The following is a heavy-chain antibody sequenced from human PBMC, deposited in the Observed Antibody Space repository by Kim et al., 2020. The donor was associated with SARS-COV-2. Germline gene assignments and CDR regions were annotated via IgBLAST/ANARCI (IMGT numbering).Heavy chain of an antibody. V-gene: IGHV3-30-3*01. Sequence: GGSLRLSCAASGFTFSSYVMHWVRQTPGKGLEWVAVISYDGSNAYYAGSVKGRFTISRDNSKNTLYLQVNSLRVEGTAVYYCARGGRNYYGAFDRWGQGT. D-gene: IGHD1-26*01. CDR3: ARGGRNYYGAFDR. J-gene: IGHJ4*02. CDR2: ISYDGSNA. CDR1: GFTFSSYV.